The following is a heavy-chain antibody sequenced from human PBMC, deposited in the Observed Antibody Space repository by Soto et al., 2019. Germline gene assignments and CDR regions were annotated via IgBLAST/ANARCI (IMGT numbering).Heavy chain of an antibody. CDR3: VSRCDGLFSCFAP. CDR1: GGSISSSSYY. CDR2: IYYSGST. V-gene: IGHV4-39*01. D-gene: IGHD2-21*02. Sequence: SETLSLTCTVSGGSISSSSYYWGWIRQPPGKGLEWVGSIYYSGSTYYNPSLKSRVTISVDTSKNQFSLKLSSVTAADTAVYYCVSRCDGLFSCFAPWGRGTLVPVSS. J-gene: IGHJ5*02.